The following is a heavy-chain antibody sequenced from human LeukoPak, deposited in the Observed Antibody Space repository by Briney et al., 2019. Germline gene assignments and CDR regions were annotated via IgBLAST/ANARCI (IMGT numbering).Heavy chain of an antibody. Sequence: PSETLSLTCTVSGGSITSYYWSWIRQPPGKGLECIGYIYYTGSTNYNPSLKSRVAISVDTSKNQFSLKLSSVTAADTAVYYCARRKQQLPFDYWGQGTLVTVSS. CDR2: IYYTGST. D-gene: IGHD6-13*01. V-gene: IGHV4-59*08. J-gene: IGHJ4*02. CDR3: ARRKQQLPFDY. CDR1: GGSITSYY.